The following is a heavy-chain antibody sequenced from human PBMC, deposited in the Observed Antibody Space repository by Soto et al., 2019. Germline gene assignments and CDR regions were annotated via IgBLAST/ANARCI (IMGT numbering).Heavy chain of an antibody. CDR1: GFTFSSYA. Sequence: PGGSLRLSCAASGFTFSSYAMSWVRQAPGKGLEWVSAISGSGGSTYYADSVKGRFTISRDNSKNTLYLQMNSLRAEDTAVYYCAKDTTYYDFWSGYYFRRPDLNYMDVWGKGTTVTVSS. CDR3: AKDTTYYDFWSGYYFRRPDLNYMDV. V-gene: IGHV3-23*01. CDR2: ISGSGGST. J-gene: IGHJ6*03. D-gene: IGHD3-3*01.